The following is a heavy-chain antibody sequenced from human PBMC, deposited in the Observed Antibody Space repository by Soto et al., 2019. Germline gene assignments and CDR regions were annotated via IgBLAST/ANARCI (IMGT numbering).Heavy chain of an antibody. CDR2: IIPIFGTA. J-gene: IGHJ6*02. D-gene: IGHD3-22*01. Sequence: QVQLVQSGAEVKKPGSSVKVSCKASGGTFSSYAISWVRQAPGQGLEWMGGIIPIFGTANYAQKFQGRVTITADESTSTAYMELSSLRSEDTAVYYCAGSRTYYYDSSGYLRYYYYGMDVWGQGTTVTVSS. CDR3: AGSRTYYYDSSGYLRYYYYGMDV. CDR1: GGTFSSYA. V-gene: IGHV1-69*01.